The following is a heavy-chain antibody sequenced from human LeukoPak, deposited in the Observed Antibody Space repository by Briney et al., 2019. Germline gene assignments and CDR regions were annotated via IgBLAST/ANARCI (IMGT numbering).Heavy chain of an antibody. CDR3: ASGVSSSWYHFDY. J-gene: IGHJ4*02. D-gene: IGHD6-13*01. V-gene: IGHV4-34*01. CDR2: INHSGST. Sequence: SQTLSLTCAVYGGSFSGYYWSWIRQPPGKGLEWIGEINHSGSTNYNPSLKSRVTISVDTSKNQFSLKLSSVTAADTAVYYCASGVSSSWYHFDYWGQGTLVTVSS. CDR1: GGSFSGYY.